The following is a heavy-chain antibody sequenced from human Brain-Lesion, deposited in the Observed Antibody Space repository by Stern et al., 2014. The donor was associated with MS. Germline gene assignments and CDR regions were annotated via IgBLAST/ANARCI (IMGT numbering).Heavy chain of an antibody. D-gene: IGHD2-8*01. CDR3: ARVGVYVQTGWFDP. Sequence: VQLVQSGPGLVKPSQTLSLTCTVSGGPISSGGYYWSWIRQHPGKGLEWIGYIHYSGSTYYNSALKSRVTISRDTSKNQFSLNLNSVTAADTAVYYCARVGVYVQTGWFDPWGQGALVTVSS. CDR1: GGPISSGGYY. V-gene: IGHV4-31*03. CDR2: IHYSGST. J-gene: IGHJ5*02.